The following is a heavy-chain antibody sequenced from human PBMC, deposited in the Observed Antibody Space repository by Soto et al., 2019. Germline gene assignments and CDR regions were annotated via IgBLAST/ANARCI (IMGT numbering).Heavy chain of an antibody. Sequence: SETLSLTCTVSGVSISSYYWSWIRQPPGKGLEWIGYIYYSGSTNYNPSLKSRVTISVDTSKNQFSLKLSSVTAADTAVYYCARVYGFYFDYWGQGTLVTVSS. CDR2: IYYSGST. D-gene: IGHD3-16*01. CDR1: GVSISSYY. J-gene: IGHJ4*02. V-gene: IGHV4-59*01. CDR3: ARVYGFYFDY.